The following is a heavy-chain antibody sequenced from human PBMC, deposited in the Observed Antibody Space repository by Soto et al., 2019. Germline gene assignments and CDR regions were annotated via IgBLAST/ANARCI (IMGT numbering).Heavy chain of an antibody. CDR2: IYHSGST. D-gene: IGHD6-19*01. CDR3: ARGCSGCSNPYYFDY. J-gene: IGHJ4*02. CDR1: GGSISSSIW. V-gene: IGHV4-4*02. Sequence: KPSETLSLTCAVSGGSISSSIWWSWVRQPPGKGLEWIGEIYHSGSTNYNPSLKSRVTISVDKSKNQFSLKLSSVTAADTAVYYCARGCSGCSNPYYFDYWGQGTLVTVSS.